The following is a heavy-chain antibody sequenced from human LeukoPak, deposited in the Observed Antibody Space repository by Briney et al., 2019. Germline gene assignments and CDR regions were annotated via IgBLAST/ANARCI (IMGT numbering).Heavy chain of an antibody. CDR3: GRDALVGYFSYYYMDV. V-gene: IGHV4-59*01. Sequence: SETLSLTCTVSGGSISSYYWSWIRQPPGKGLEWIGYIYYSGSTNYNPSLKSRVTISIDTSKNQFSLKLSSVTAADTAVYYCGRDALVGYFSYYYMDVWGKGTTVTVSS. CDR2: IYYSGST. J-gene: IGHJ6*03. CDR1: GGSISSYY. D-gene: IGHD2-15*01.